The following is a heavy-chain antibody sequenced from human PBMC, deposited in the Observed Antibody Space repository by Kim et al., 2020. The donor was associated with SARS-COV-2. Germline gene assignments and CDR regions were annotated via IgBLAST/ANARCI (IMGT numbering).Heavy chain of an antibody. J-gene: IGHJ5*02. V-gene: IGHV1-46*01. CDR2: INPSGGST. Sequence: ASVKVSCKASGYTFTSYYMHWVRQAPGQGLEWMGIINPSGGSTSYAQKFQGRVTMTRDTSTSTVYMELSSLRSEDTAVYYCARDGAVAGTSLGLGNWFDPWGQGTLVTVSS. CDR1: GYTFTSYY. CDR3: ARDGAVAGTSLGLGNWFDP. D-gene: IGHD6-19*01.